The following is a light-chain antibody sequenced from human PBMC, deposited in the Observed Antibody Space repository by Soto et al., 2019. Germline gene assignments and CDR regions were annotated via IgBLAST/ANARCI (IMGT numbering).Light chain of an antibody. CDR1: SSDVGGYNS. J-gene: IGLJ1*01. Sequence: QSALTQPASVSGSPGQSFAISCTGTSSDVGGYNSVSWYQQHPGKAPKLMIYNVSNRPSGVSDRFSGSKSGNTASLTISGLQAEDEADYYCSSYTSSNTYVFGTGTKVTVL. V-gene: IGLV2-14*03. CDR2: NVS. CDR3: SSYTSSNTYV.